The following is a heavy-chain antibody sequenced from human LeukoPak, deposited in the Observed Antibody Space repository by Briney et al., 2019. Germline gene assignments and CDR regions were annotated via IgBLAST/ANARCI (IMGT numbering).Heavy chain of an antibody. CDR1: GGSSSSRSYY. D-gene: IGHD6-13*01. J-gene: IGHJ4*02. CDR2: IYYSGST. V-gene: IGHV4-39*07. CDR3: ATNPRTAAASHYFDY. Sequence: PSGTLSLTRAVSGGSSSSRSYYGGWVRQPPGKGLEWIGSIYYSGSTYYNPSLKSRVTISVDTSKNQFSLKLSSVTAADTAVYHCATNPRTAAASHYFDYWGPETLLTLSP.